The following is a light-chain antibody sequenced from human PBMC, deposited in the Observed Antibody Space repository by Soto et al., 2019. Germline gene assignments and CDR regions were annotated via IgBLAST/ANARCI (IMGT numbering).Light chain of an antibody. CDR2: DVS. V-gene: IGLV2-14*01. CDR1: SSDVGGYNY. Sequence: SSLNQPASVSGSPGQSITISCTGNSSDVGGYNYVSWYQQHPGKAPKLMIYDVSNWPSGVSNRFSGSKSGNTASLTISGLQAEDYSDYYCSSYTSSSTPYVFGTGTNFTVL. CDR3: SSYTSSSTPYV. J-gene: IGLJ1*01.